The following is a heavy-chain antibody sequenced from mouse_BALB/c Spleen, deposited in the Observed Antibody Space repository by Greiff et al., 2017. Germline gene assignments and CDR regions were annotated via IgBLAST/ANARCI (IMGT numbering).Heavy chain of an antibody. V-gene: IGHV1S81*02. D-gene: IGHD1-1*01. Sequence: QVQLQQSGAELVKPGASVKLSCKASGYTFTSYYMYWVKQRPGQGLEWIGGINPSNGGTNFNEKFKSKATLTVDKSSSTAYMQLSSLTSEDSAVYYCTKCSTPYYYAMDDWGQGTSVTVSS. J-gene: IGHJ4*01. CDR3: TKCSTPYYYAMDD. CDR1: GYTFTSYY. CDR2: INPSNGGT.